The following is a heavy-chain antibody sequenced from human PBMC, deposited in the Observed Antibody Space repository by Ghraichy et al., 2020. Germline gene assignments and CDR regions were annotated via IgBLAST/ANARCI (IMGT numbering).Heavy chain of an antibody. J-gene: IGHJ6*02. V-gene: IGHV3-23*01. Sequence: GSLRLSCAASGFMFGTYAMTWVRQAPGKGLEWVATISSSGEDTFYADSVKGRFTTSRDNSNKTLSLQMRSLRVGDTAVYFCAREFVGGATYYYGLNVWGPGTPVAVSS. CDR1: GFMFGTYA. D-gene: IGHD3-16*01. CDR3: AREFVGGATYYYGLNV. CDR2: ISSSGEDT.